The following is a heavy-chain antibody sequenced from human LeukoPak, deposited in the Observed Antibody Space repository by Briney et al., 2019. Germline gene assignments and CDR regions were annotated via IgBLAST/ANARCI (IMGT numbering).Heavy chain of an antibody. CDR3: AREDTSGSLDY. CDR1: GYTFTGYF. V-gene: IGHV1-2*06. Sequence: ASVKVSCKASGYTFTGYFMHLVRQAPGQGLEWMGRINPNSGDTNHAQKFQGRVTMTRDTSISTAYMELSRLRSEDTAVYYCAREDTSGSLDYWGQGTLVTVSS. D-gene: IGHD3-22*01. CDR2: INPNSGDT. J-gene: IGHJ4*02.